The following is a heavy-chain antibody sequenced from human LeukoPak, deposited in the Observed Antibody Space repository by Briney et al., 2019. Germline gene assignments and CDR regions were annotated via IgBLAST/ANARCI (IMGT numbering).Heavy chain of an antibody. CDR2: TYYRSKWNN. D-gene: IGHD3-10*01. J-gene: IGHJ2*01. CDR1: GDSVSSNSAA. V-gene: IGHV6-1*01. CDR3: AKARGYFDL. Sequence: SQTLSLTCAISGDSVSSNSAAWSWIRQSPSRGLAWLGRTYYRSKWNNNYAISVKSRITINPDTSENQFSLQLNSVTPEDTGVYYCAKARGYFDLWGRGTPVTVSS.